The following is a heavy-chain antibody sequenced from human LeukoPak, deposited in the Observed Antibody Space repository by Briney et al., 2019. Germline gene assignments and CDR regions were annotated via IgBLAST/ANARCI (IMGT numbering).Heavy chain of an antibody. CDR3: ITYTSGWY. CDR1: GFSFSDAW. CDR2: LKSKGSGGTT. Sequence: GGSLRLSCAASGFSFSDAWMSWVRQAPGKGLEWVGRLKSKGSGGTTDYSAPVKGRFTISRDDSENTLYLQMNSLKIEDTAVYYCITYTSGWYWGQGTLVTVSS. D-gene: IGHD6-19*01. V-gene: IGHV3-15*01. J-gene: IGHJ4*02.